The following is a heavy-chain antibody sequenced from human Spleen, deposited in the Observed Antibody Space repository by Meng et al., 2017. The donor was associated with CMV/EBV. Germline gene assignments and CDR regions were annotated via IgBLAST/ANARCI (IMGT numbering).Heavy chain of an antibody. J-gene: IGHJ4*02. CDR1: GRTFSSFA. CDR2: IIPILNIT. D-gene: IGHD3-16*02. V-gene: IGHV1-69*10. Sequence: SVKVSCKASGRTFSSFAVSWVRQAPGQGLEWMGGIIPILNITNCAQKFQGRVTITADKSTSTAYMALSSLRSEDTAVYYCARDTAITFGGPIAFWGQGTLVTVSS. CDR3: ARDTAITFGGPIAF.